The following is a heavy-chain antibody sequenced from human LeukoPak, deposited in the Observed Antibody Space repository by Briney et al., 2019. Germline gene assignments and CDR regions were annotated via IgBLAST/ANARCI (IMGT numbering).Heavy chain of an antibody. D-gene: IGHD3-16*01. CDR3: AKLVSPLMIDYFDY. Sequence: GGSLRLSCAASGFTFSSYAMSWVRQAPGKGLEKGLEWVSAISTTGGSSYYADSVRGRFTISRDNSKNTPYLQMNSLRAEDTAVYYCAKLVSPLMIDYFDYWGQGTLVAVSS. CDR2: ISTTGGSS. J-gene: IGHJ4*02. CDR1: GFTFSSYA. V-gene: IGHV3-23*01.